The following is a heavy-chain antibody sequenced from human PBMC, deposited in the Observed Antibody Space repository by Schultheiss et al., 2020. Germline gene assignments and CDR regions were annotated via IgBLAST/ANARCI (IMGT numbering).Heavy chain of an antibody. V-gene: IGHV4-4*02. J-gene: IGHJ4*02. CDR2: IYYSGST. CDR1: GGSISSSNW. Sequence: SETLSLTCAVSGGSISSSNWWSWVRQPPGKGLEWIGYIYYSGSTYYNPSLKSRVTISVDTSKNQFSLKLSSVTAADTAVYYCARAEGDYYGSGSPPDYWGQGTLVTVSS. CDR3: ARAEGDYYGSGSPPDY. D-gene: IGHD3-10*01.